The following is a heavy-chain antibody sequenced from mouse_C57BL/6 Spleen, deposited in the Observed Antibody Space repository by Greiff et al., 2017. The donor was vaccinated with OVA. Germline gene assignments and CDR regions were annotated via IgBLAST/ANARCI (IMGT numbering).Heavy chain of an antibody. Sequence: QVQLQQPGAELVKPGASVKLSCKASGYTFTSYWMHWVKQRPGQGLEWIGMIHPNSGSTNYNEKFKSKATLTVDKSSSTAYMQLSSLTSEDSAVYYCARLDYYGSHYFDYWGQGTTLTVSS. CDR2: IHPNSGST. CDR3: ARLDYYGSHYFDY. D-gene: IGHD1-1*01. CDR1: GYTFTSYW. J-gene: IGHJ2*01. V-gene: IGHV1-64*01.